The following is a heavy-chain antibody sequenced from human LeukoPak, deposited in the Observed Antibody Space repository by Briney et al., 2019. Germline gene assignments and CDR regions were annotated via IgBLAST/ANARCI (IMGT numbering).Heavy chain of an antibody. CDR2: ISSFGGTI. CDR1: GFDFRSYS. Sequence: GGSLRLSCVASGFDFRSYSMNWVRQAPGKGLEWVSYISSFGGTIYYADSVKGRFTISRDNSKNTLYLQMNSLRAEDTAVYYCAKRDYYYDSSAYYYERGFDFWGQGTLVTVSS. V-gene: IGHV3-48*01. J-gene: IGHJ4*02. CDR3: AKRDYYYDSSAYYYERGFDF. D-gene: IGHD3-22*01.